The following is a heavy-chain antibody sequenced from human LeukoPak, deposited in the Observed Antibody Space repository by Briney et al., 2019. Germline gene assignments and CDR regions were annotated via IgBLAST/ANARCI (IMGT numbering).Heavy chain of an antibody. J-gene: IGHJ4*02. Sequence: SETLSLTCTVSGGSISSYYWSWIRQPAGKGLEWIGRIYTSGSTNYNPSLKSRVTMSVDTSKNQFSLKLSSVTAADTAVYYCARDASRSGWYGPPNDYWGQGTLVTVSS. D-gene: IGHD6-19*01. CDR2: IYTSGST. CDR1: GGSISSYY. V-gene: IGHV4-4*07. CDR3: ARDASRSGWYGPPNDY.